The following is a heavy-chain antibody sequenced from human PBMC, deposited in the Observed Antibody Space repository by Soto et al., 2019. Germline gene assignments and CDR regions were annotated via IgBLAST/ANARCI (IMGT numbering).Heavy chain of an antibody. Sequence: SETLSLNCTVSGGSISGGGYYWRWIRQHPGKGLEWIGYIYYSGSTYYNPSLKSRVTISVDTSKNQFSLKLSSVTAADTAVYYCARVGENLFDPWGQGTLVTVSS. CDR1: GGSISGGGYY. CDR2: IYYSGST. V-gene: IGHV4-31*03. D-gene: IGHD3-10*01. CDR3: ARVGENLFDP. J-gene: IGHJ5*02.